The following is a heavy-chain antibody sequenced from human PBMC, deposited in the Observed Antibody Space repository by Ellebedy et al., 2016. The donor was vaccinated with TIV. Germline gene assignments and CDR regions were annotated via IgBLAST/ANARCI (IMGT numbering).Heavy chain of an antibody. CDR2: ISYDANNK. J-gene: IGHJ4*02. V-gene: IGHV3-30*18. CDR3: AKVPVGFCKSPFCFYLED. Sequence: GESLKISCAASGFTFSSYDMHWVRQAPGKGLEWVALISYDANNKYYADSVKGRFTISRDNSKNTMYLQMNTLRHEDTAVYYCAKVPVGFCKSPFCFYLEDWGQGTLVSVSS. D-gene: IGHD2-2*03. CDR1: GFTFSSYD.